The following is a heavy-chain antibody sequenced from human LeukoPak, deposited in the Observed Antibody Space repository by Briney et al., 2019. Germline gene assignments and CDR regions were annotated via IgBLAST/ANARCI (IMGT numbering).Heavy chain of an antibody. J-gene: IGHJ4*02. CDR2: ISGSGYAI. CDR3: ARLSGTYSRGGDH. D-gene: IGHD1-26*01. Sequence: GGSLRLSCTASGFTFSDFHMSWIRQAPGKGLEWVSHISGSGYAIHHPGSVKGRFTISRDNAKNSLYLQLNSLRVEDSAVYYCARLSGTYSRGGDHWGQGTLVTVSS. CDR1: GFTFSDFH. V-gene: IGHV3-11*01.